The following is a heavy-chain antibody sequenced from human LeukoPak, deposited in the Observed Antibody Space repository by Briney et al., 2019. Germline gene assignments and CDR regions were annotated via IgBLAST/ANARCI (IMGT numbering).Heavy chain of an antibody. V-gene: IGHV1-69*13. CDR2: IIPIFGTA. Sequence: GASVKASCKASGGTFSSYAISWVRQAPGQGLEWMGGIIPIFGTANYAQKFQGRVTITADESTSTAYMELSSLRSEDTAVYYCARYSSGWYPGYYYGMDVWGKGTTVTVSS. CDR3: ARYSSGWYPGYYYGMDV. CDR1: GGTFSSYA. D-gene: IGHD6-19*01. J-gene: IGHJ6*04.